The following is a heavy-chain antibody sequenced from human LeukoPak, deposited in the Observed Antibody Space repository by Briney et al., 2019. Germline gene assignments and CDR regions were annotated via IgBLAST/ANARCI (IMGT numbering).Heavy chain of an antibody. CDR1: GFTFSSYS. V-gene: IGHV3-48*02. Sequence: QTGGSLRLSCVASGFTFSSYSMNWVRQAPGKGLEWVSHITASGTAMFYADSVKGRFTISRDNAKNSLYLQMNSLRDEDTAVYYCASSGSYRFDYWGQGTLVTVSS. CDR3: ASSGSYRFDY. D-gene: IGHD1-26*01. CDR2: ITASGTAM. J-gene: IGHJ4*02.